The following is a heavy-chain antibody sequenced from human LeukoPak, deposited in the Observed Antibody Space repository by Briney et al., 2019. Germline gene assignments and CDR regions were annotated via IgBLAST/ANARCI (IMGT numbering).Heavy chain of an antibody. V-gene: IGHV3-48*03. CDR1: GFTFSSYE. Sequence: GGSLRLSCAASGFTFSSYEMNWVRQAPGKGLEWVSYISSSGTTIYYADSLKGRFTISRDNAKNSLYLQMNSLRAEDTAVYYCARDQGSGWHRSEYDCWGQGTLVTVSS. J-gene: IGHJ4*02. CDR2: ISSSGTTI. D-gene: IGHD6-19*01. CDR3: ARDQGSGWHRSEYDC.